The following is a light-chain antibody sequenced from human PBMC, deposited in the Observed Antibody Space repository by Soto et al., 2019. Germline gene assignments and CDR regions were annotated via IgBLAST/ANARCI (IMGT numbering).Light chain of an antibody. Sequence: IVLPQSPCTLSLSPGERATLSCRASQGVSSYLAWYQQKPGQAPRLLIYDASNRATGIPARFSGSGSGTEFTLTIGSLQSEDFAVYYCQQYSSSPSFGQGTRLEI. CDR1: QGVSSY. CDR2: DAS. J-gene: IGKJ5*01. CDR3: QQYSSSPS. V-gene: IGKV3-11*01.